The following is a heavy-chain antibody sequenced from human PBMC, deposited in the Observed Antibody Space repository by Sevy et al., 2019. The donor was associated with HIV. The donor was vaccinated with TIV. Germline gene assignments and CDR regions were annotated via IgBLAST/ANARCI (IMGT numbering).Heavy chain of an antibody. J-gene: IGHJ4*02. V-gene: IGHV3-21*01. CDR3: ARSYSSIWYILYYFEY. D-gene: IGHD6-13*01. Sequence: GGSLRLSCAASGFSFSSYSVSWVRQAPGKGLEWVASIGSSNSYIYYADSVKGRFTISRDNAKNSLFLHMNTLRAEDTAVYYCARSYSSIWYILYYFEYWGQGTPVTVSS. CDR2: IGSSNSYI. CDR1: GFSFSSYS.